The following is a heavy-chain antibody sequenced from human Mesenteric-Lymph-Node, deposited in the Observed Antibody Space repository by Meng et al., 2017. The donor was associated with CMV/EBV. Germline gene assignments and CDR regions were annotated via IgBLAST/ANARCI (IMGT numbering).Heavy chain of an antibody. CDR2: INPNSGGT. V-gene: IGHV1-2*02. CDR3: ARGYSGWSNFDY. D-gene: IGHD5-12*01. CDR1: GYTFTGYY. J-gene: IGHJ4*02. Sequence: ASVKVSCKASGYTFTGYYIHWVRQALGQGLEWMGWINPNSGGTNYAQRFQGTVTMTRDTSISTAYMELSRLRSDDTAVYYCARGYSGWSNFDYWGQGTLVTVSS.